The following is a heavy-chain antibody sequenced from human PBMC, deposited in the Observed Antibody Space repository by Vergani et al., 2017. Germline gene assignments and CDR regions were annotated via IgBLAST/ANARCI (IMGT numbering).Heavy chain of an antibody. CDR1: VFTFSSSS. CDR3: ARGRIVRATTGAFDI. J-gene: IGHJ3*02. CDR2: ISSSSSYI. V-gene: IGHV3-21*01. Sequence: EVQLVESGGGLVKPGGSLRLSCAASVFTFSSSSMNWVRQAPGKGLEWVSSISSSSSYIYYADSVKGRFTISRDNAKNSLYLQMNSLRAEDTAVYYCARGRIVRATTGAFDIWGQGTMVT. D-gene: IGHD1-26*01.